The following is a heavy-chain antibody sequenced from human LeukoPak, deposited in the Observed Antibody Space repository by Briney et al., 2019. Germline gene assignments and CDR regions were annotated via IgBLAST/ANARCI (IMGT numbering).Heavy chain of an antibody. CDR1: GFTVSSNY. D-gene: IGHD1-26*01. V-gene: IGHV3-66*01. Sequence: GGSLRLSCAASGFTVSSNYMSWVRQAPGKGLEWVSVIYSGGSTYYADSVKGRFTISRDNSKNTLYLQMNSLRAEDTAVYYCARDYSGSYYGVDYWGQGALVTVSS. CDR3: ARDYSGSYYGVDY. J-gene: IGHJ4*02. CDR2: IYSGGST.